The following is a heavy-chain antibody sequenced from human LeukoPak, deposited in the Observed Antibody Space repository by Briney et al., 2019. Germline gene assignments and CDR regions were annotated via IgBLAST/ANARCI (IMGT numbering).Heavy chain of an antibody. Sequence: GGSLRLSCAASGFTFSSYAMHWVRQAPGKGLEWVAVISYDGSNKYYADSVKGRFTISRDNAKNSLYLQMNSLRAEDTALYYCAKGLYYDSSGSLDYWGQGTLVTVSS. J-gene: IGHJ4*02. CDR1: GFTFSSYA. V-gene: IGHV3-30-3*01. D-gene: IGHD3-22*01. CDR2: ISYDGSNK. CDR3: AKGLYYDSSGSLDY.